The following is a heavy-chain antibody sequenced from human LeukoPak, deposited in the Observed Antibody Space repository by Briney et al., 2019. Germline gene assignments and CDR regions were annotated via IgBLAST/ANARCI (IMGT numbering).Heavy chain of an antibody. CDR1: GFTFSSYC. J-gene: IGHJ4*02. Sequence: GGSLRLSCAASGFTFSSYCMHWVRQAPGKGLEWVAVICYDGSNKYYADSVKGRVTISRDNSNNTLYLQLNSLRAEDTAVYYCARDAHHSSGLLSVLDYSGQGTLVTVSS. V-gene: IGHV3-33*01. D-gene: IGHD3-22*01. CDR2: ICYDGSNK. CDR3: ARDAHHSSGLLSVLDY.